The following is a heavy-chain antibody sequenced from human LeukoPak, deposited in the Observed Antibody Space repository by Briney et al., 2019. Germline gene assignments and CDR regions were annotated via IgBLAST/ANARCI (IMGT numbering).Heavy chain of an antibody. CDR2: INHSGST. D-gene: IGHD3-10*01. CDR1: GGSFSGYY. J-gene: IGHJ6*02. V-gene: IGHV4-34*01. CDR3: ARERLSGSYLWPNYGMDV. Sequence: ETLSLTCAVYGGSFSGYYWSWIRQPPGKGLEWIGEINHSGSTNYNPSLKSRVTISVDTSKNQFSLKLSSVTAADAAVYYCARERLSGSYLWPNYGMDVWGQGTTVTVSS.